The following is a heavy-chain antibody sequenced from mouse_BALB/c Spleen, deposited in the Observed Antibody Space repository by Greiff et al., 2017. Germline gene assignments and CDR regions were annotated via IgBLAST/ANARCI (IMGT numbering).Heavy chain of an antibody. V-gene: IGHV5-12-2*01. J-gene: IGHJ3*01. CDR1: GFTFSSYT. CDR3: ARQNWDWFAY. CDR2: ISNGGGST. D-gene: IGHD4-1*01. Sequence: EVNVVESGGGLVQPGGSLKLSCAASGFTFSSYTMSWVRQTPEKRLEWVAYISNGGGSTYYPDTVKGRFTISRDNAKNTLYLQMSSLKSEDTAMYYCARQNWDWFAYWGQGTLVTVSA.